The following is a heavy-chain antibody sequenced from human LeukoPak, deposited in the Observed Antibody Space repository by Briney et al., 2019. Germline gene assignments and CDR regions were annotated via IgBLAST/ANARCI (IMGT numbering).Heavy chain of an antibody. J-gene: IGHJ3*02. CDR3: AREGDIVLMVYATTDAFDI. D-gene: IGHD2-8*01. V-gene: IGHV4-4*07. CDR2: IYTSGST. Sequence: KPSETLSLTCTVSGGSISSYYWSWIRQPAGKGLEWIGRIYTSGSTNYNPSLKSRVTMSVDTSKNQFFLKLSSVTAADTAVYYCAREGDIVLMVYATTDAFDIWGQGTMVTVSS. CDR1: GGSISSYY.